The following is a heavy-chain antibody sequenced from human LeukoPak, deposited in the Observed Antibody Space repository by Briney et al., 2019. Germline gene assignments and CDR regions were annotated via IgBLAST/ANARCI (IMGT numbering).Heavy chain of an antibody. Sequence: KPSETLSLTCTVSGGSISSYYWSWIRQPPGKGLEWIGYIYYSGSTNYNPSLKSRVTISVGTSKNQFSLKLSSVTAADTAVYYCASVPHITMVRGVTNRYYYYYGMDVWGQGTTVTVSS. CDR3: ASVPHITMVRGVTNRYYYYYGMDV. J-gene: IGHJ6*02. CDR2: IYYSGST. CDR1: GGSISSYY. V-gene: IGHV4-59*08. D-gene: IGHD3-10*01.